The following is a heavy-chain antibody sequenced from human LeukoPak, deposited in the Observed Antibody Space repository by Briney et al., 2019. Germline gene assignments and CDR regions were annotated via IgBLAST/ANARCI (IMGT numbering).Heavy chain of an antibody. CDR2: IKQDGSDK. Sequence: PGGSLRLSCAASGFTFSSYWMTWVRQAPGKGLEWVANIKQDGSDKYYVDSVKGRFTISRDNAKNSLYLQMNSLRAEDTAVYYCAKDRDFGWFPADYWGQGTLVTVSS. D-gene: IGHD3-9*01. CDR3: AKDRDFGWFPADY. V-gene: IGHV3-7*01. CDR1: GFTFSSYW. J-gene: IGHJ4*02.